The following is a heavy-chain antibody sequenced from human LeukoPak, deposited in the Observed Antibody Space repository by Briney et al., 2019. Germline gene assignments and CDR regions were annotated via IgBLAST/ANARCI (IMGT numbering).Heavy chain of an antibody. CDR3: VRITAAGFSDY. D-gene: IGHD6-13*01. V-gene: IGHV3-74*01. CDR1: GFTFSSYW. Sequence: GGSLRLSCVVSGFTFSSYWMHWVRQAPGKGLVWVSRINNDGSSTSYADSVKGRFTISRDNAKNTLYRQMNSLRAEDTAVYYCVRITAAGFSDYWGQGTLVTVSS. CDR2: INNDGSST. J-gene: IGHJ4*02.